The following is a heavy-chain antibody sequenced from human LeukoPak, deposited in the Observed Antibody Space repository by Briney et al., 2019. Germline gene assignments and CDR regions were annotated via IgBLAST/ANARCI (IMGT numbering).Heavy chain of an antibody. V-gene: IGHV3-23*01. J-gene: IGHJ6*02. D-gene: IGHD6-19*01. Sequence: GGSLRLSCAASGFTFSSYAMSWVRQAPGKGLEWVSAISGSGGSTYYADSVKGRFTISRDNSKNTLHLQMNSLRAEDTAVYYCAKGGWLVPYYYYYGMDVWGQGTTVTVSS. CDR3: AKGGWLVPYYYYYGMDV. CDR1: GFTFSSYA. CDR2: ISGSGGST.